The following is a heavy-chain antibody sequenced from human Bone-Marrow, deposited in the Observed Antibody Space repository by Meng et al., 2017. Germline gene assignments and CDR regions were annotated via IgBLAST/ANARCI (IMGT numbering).Heavy chain of an antibody. CDR3: ATTVLRYFDWLLGTFDY. J-gene: IGHJ4*02. Sequence: QCLSIESGAKMDEHGPIVKVSRNVSRYTLHELSMHWVRHAPGKGLEWMGGFDPEDGETIYAQKFQGRATMTEDTSTDTAYMELSSLRSEDTAVYYCATTVLRYFDWLLGTFDYWGQGTLVTV. CDR1: RYTLHELS. D-gene: IGHD3-9*01. V-gene: IGHV1-24*01. CDR2: FDPEDGET.